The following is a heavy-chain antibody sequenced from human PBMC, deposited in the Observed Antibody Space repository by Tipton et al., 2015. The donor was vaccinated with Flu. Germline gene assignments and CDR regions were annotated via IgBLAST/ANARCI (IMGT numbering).Heavy chain of an antibody. D-gene: IGHD3-3*01. V-gene: IGHV4-39*01. CDR1: GGSISSSNHY. CDR2: VYYSGST. J-gene: IGHJ3*01. CDR3: VARLGLWGYDSWSDYPQAGVFDL. Sequence: TLSLTCTVSGGSISSSNHYWGWIRQPPGKGLEWIGSVYYSGSTYYNPSLKSRVTISVDMSKNKLSLKLRSVTAADTAVYYCVARLGLWGYDSWSDYPQAGVFDLLGQGTMVTVSS.